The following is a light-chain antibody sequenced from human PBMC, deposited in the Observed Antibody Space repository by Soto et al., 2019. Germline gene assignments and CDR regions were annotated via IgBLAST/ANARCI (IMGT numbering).Light chain of an antibody. CDR2: GAS. Sequence: EIVLTQSPGTLSLSPGERATLSCRASQSVSSNYLAWYQQKPGQAPRLLIYGASSRATGMPDRFSGSGSGTDFTLAISRLEPEDCAVYYCQHYGSASWTFGQGSKVEIK. CDR3: QHYGSASWT. J-gene: IGKJ1*01. V-gene: IGKV3-20*01. CDR1: QSVSSNY.